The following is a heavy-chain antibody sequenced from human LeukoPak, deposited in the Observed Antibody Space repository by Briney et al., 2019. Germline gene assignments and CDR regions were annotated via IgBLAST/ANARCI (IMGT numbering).Heavy chain of an antibody. Sequence: PGGSLRLSCAASGFTFSSSWMTWIRQAPGEGLEWLAKIKGDGSDKNYVDSVKGRFTISRDNAKNSLFLQMSSLRGEDTALYYCATEHWGPNSWGQGTLVTVSS. CDR1: GFTFSSSW. V-gene: IGHV3-7*01. CDR3: ATEHWGPNS. CDR2: IKGDGSDK. D-gene: IGHD3-16*01. J-gene: IGHJ4*02.